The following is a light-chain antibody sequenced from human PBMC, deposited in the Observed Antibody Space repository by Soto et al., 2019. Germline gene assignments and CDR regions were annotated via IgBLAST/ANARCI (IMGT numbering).Light chain of an antibody. J-gene: IGKJ4*01. CDR1: QSVSRN. Sequence: EIVMTQSPATLSVSPGERVTLSCRASQSVSRNLAWYQQIPGQAPRLLIYGASTRATGIPARFSGSGSGTEFTLTISLRQSEDFAVYYCQQYNNWPPLAFGGGTKV. CDR2: GAS. CDR3: QQYNNWPPLA. V-gene: IGKV3-15*01.